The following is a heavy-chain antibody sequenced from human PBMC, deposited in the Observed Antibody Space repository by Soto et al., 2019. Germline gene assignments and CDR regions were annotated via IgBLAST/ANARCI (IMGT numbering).Heavy chain of an antibody. Sequence: ASVKVSCKASGYTFTSYGISWVRQAPGQGHEWMGLISAYNVNTNYAQKLQGSITITTDTSTSTAYMELRSLRSDDTAVYYCARVGSYYNFWSCIPYYYYGMDVWAQGTTVTVSS. CDR2: ISAYNVNT. J-gene: IGHJ6*02. D-gene: IGHD3-3*01. CDR3: ARVGSYYNFWSCIPYYYYGMDV. CDR1: GYTFTSYG. V-gene: IGHV1-18*04.